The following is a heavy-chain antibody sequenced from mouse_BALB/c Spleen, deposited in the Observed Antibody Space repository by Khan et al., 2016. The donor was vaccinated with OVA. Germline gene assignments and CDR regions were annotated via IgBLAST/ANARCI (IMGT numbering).Heavy chain of an antibody. V-gene: IGHV2-2*02. CDR2: IWSAGST. D-gene: IGHD2-4*01. CDR1: GFSLNNYS. Sequence: QVQLKQSGPGLVQPSQSLSITCTDSGFSLNNYSVHWVRQSPGKGLEWLGVIWSAGSTDYHAAFISRLTITKDNSRSQVFFEMNSLQPNDTAIYYCARRGYDYGRGALFPYWGQGTLVTVSA. CDR3: ARRGYDYGRGALFPY. J-gene: IGHJ3*01.